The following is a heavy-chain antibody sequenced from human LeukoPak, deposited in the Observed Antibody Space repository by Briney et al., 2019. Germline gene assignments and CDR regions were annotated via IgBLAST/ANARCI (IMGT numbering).Heavy chain of an antibody. V-gene: IGHV3-23*01. Sequence: GGSLRLSCAPSGFTFSSYAISWVRQAPEKGLEWVSAISGSGGSTYYADSVKGRFTISRDNSKNTLYLQMNSLRAEDTAVYYCAKDNGSGSYLDYWGQGTLVTVSS. D-gene: IGHD3-10*01. CDR1: GFTFSSYA. J-gene: IGHJ4*02. CDR2: ISGSGGST. CDR3: AKDNGSGSYLDY.